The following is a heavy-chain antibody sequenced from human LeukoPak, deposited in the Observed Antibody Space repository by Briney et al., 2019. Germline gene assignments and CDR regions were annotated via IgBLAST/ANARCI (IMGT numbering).Heavy chain of an antibody. V-gene: IGHV1-2*02. CDR1: GYTFTGYY. D-gene: IGHD3-22*01. Sequence: ASVKVSCKASGYTFTGYYMHWVRQAPGQGLEWMGWINPNSGGTNYAQKFQGRVTMTRDTSISTAYMELSRLRSDDTAVYYCARSIITMIVVVDDEPSNDYWGQGTLVTVSS. CDR2: INPNSGGT. J-gene: IGHJ4*02. CDR3: ARSIITMIVVVDDEPSNDY.